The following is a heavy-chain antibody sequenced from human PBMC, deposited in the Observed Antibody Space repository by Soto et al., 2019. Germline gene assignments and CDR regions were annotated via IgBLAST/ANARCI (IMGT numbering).Heavy chain of an antibody. J-gene: IGHJ4*02. Sequence: GGSLRLSCAASGFTFNTNGLSWVRQAPGKGLEWVSVISGSGDRIYYVDSVKGRFTVSRDNSENTVYLQMNTLRVEDTALYYCAKVGAYREYYFDSWGQGTLVTVSS. CDR2: ISGSGDRI. CDR3: AKVGAYREYYFDS. D-gene: IGHD3-16*01. V-gene: IGHV3-23*01. CDR1: GFTFNTNG.